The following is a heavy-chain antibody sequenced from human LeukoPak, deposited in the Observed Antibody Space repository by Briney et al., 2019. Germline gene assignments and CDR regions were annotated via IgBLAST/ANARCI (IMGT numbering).Heavy chain of an antibody. CDR2: ISGSGGST. J-gene: IGHJ6*02. CDR3: AKEGGPPVPKLPAARRYGMDV. D-gene: IGHD2-2*01. Sequence: GGSLRLSCTTSGFTFGDYAMSWFRQAPGKGLEWVSAISGSGGSTYYADSVKGRFTISRDNSKNTLYLQMNSLRAEDTAVYYCAKEGGPPVPKLPAARRYGMDVWGQGTTVTVSS. CDR1: GFTFGDYA. V-gene: IGHV3-23*01.